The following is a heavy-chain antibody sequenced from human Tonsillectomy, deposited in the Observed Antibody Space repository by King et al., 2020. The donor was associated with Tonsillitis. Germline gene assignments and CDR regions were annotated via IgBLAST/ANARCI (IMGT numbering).Heavy chain of an antibody. J-gene: IGHJ2*01. CDR2: IYPGDSDT. V-gene: IGHV5-51*01. CDR3: ARRHSGCPSYWYFDL. D-gene: IGHD3-22*01. Sequence: VQLVESGAEVKKPGESLKISCKGSGYSFTSYWIAWVRQMPGKGLEWMGIIYPGDSDTTYSPSFQGQVTISADKSISTAYLQWSSLRASDTAMFYCARRHSGCPSYWYFDLWGRGTLVTVSS. CDR1: GYSFTSYW.